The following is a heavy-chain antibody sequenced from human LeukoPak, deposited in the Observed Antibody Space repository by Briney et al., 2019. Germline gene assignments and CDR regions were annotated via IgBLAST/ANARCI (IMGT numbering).Heavy chain of an antibody. Sequence: GGSLRLSCAASGFTFSSYGMHWVRQAPGKGLEWVAVIWYDGSNKYYADSVKGRFTISRDNSKNTLYLQMNSLRAEDTAVYYCASRNYYDSSGYTLDIWGQGTMVTVSS. J-gene: IGHJ3*02. D-gene: IGHD3-22*01. CDR3: ASRNYYDSSGYTLDI. CDR2: IWYDGSNK. CDR1: GFTFSSYG. V-gene: IGHV3-33*01.